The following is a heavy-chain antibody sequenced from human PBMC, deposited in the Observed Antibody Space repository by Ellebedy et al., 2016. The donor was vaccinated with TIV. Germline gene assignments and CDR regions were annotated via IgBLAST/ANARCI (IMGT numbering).Heavy chain of an antibody. CDR1: GFTLTGYW. Sequence: PGGSLRLSCVASGFTLTGYWVHWVRQAPGKGLVWVSRINSDGNSPTYADSVKGRFTISRDDAKNTVYLQMNSLRTEDTAVYFCARGYNNHFDYWGQGTLVTVPS. CDR2: INSDGNSP. J-gene: IGHJ4*02. D-gene: IGHD5-18*01. CDR3: ARGYNNHFDY. V-gene: IGHV3-74*01.